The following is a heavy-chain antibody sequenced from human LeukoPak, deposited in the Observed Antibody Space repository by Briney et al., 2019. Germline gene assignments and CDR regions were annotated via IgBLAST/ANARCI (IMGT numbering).Heavy chain of an antibody. V-gene: IGHV4-59*08. J-gene: IGHJ5*02. CDR3: ARLGGGCSSTSCYGWFDP. D-gene: IGHD2-2*01. Sequence: SETLSLTCTVSGGSISSYYWSWIRQPPGKGLEWIGYIYYSGSTNYNPSLKSRVTISVDTSKNQFSLKLSSVTAADTAVYYCARLGGGCSSTSCYGWFDPWGQGTLVTVSS. CDR1: GGSISSYY. CDR2: IYYSGST.